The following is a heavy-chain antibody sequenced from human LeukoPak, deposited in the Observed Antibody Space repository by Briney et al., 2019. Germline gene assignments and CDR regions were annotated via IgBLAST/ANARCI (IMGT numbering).Heavy chain of an antibody. D-gene: IGHD5-24*01. J-gene: IGHJ4*02. V-gene: IGHV5-51*01. CDR1: GYSFTSYW. CDR2: IYPGDSDT. CDR3: ARRGRDGFSFHY. Sequence: GESLQISCQVSGYSFTSYWIGWVRRMPGKGLEWMGMIYPGDSDTRYSPSFEGQVTISADKSISTAYLQWSSLRASGTAVYYCARRGRDGFSFHYWGQGTLVTVSS.